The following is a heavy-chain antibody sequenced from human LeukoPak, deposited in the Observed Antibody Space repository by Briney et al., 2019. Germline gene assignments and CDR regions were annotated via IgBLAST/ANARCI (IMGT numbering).Heavy chain of an antibody. CDR2: ISYGGSNK. J-gene: IGHJ4*02. CDR3: ARDQFTNGGKKDY. Sequence: SGGSLRLSCAASGFTFSSYAMHWVRQAPGKGLEWVAVISYGGSNKYYADSVKGRFTISRDNSKNTLHLQMNSLRAEDTAVYYCARDQFTNGGKKDYWGQGTLVTISS. CDR1: GFTFSSYA. V-gene: IGHV3-30-3*01. D-gene: IGHD2-2*01.